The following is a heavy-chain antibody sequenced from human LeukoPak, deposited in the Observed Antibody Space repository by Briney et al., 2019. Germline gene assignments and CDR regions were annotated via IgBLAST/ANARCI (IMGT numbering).Heavy chain of an antibody. D-gene: IGHD2-2*01. J-gene: IGHJ5*02. CDR2: INHSGST. CDR1: GGSFSGYY. Sequence: SETLSLTCAVYGGSFSGYYWSWIRQPPGKGLEWIGEINHSGSTNYNPSLKSRVTISVDTSKNQFSLKLSSVTAADTAVYYCARSRVVPAATDPYNGFDPWGQGTLVTVSS. CDR3: ARSRVVPAATDPYNGFDP. V-gene: IGHV4-34*01.